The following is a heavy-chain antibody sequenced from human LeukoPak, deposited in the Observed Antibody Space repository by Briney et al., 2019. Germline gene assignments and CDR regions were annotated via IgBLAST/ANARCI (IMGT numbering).Heavy chain of an antibody. CDR3: ARRAGAYSHPYDY. J-gene: IGHJ4*02. V-gene: IGHV3-53*01. CDR2: IYSGGNT. D-gene: IGHD4/OR15-4a*01. Sequence: GGSLRLSCAASGLTVTSNYMSWVRQAPGKGLEWVSIIYSGGNTHYADSVKGRFTISRDNSKNTLYLQMNSLRAEDTAVYYCARRAGAYSHPYDYWGQGTLVTVSS. CDR1: GLTVTSNY.